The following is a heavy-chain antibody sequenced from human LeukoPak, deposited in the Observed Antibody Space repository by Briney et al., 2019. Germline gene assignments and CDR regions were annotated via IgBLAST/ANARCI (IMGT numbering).Heavy chain of an antibody. J-gene: IGHJ1*01. CDR1: GFTFSSYW. Sequence: GGSLRLSCAASGFTFSSYWMHWVRQAPGKGLVWVSRIKSDGSTNYADFVKGRFTISRDNAKNTVSLQMNSLRTEDTGVYYCARAPSEIGGYYPEYFRHWGQGTLVTVSS. D-gene: IGHD3-22*01. CDR2: IKSDGST. CDR3: ARAPSEIGGYYPEYFRH. V-gene: IGHV3-74*01.